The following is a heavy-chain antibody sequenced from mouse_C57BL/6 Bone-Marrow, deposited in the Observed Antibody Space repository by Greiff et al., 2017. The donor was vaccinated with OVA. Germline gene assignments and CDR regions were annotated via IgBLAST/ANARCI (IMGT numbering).Heavy chain of an antibody. Sequence: QVQLQQPGAELVKPGASVKLSCKASGYTFTSYWMHWVKQRPGRGLEWIGRIDPNSGGTKYNEKFKSKATLTVDKPSSTAYMQLSSLTSEYSAVYVCARDYYGSSPAWFAYWGQGTLVTVSA. D-gene: IGHD1-1*01. J-gene: IGHJ3*01. CDR2: IDPNSGGT. CDR1: GYTFTSYW. V-gene: IGHV1-72*01. CDR3: ARDYYGSSPAWFAY.